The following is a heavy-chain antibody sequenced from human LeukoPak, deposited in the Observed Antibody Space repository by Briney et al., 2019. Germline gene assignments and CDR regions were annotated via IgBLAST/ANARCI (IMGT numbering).Heavy chain of an antibody. Sequence: SETLSLTCAVSGDSISSTNWWTWVRQPPGKGLEWIGEIYHGGSTNYNPSLKSRVTISVDKSKNQFSLKLTSVTAADTAVYYCARINNQSKYRNTLDYWGQGTLVTVSS. CDR3: ARINNQSKYRNTLDY. CDR2: IYHGGST. CDR1: GDSISSTNW. D-gene: IGHD2/OR15-2a*01. V-gene: IGHV4-4*02. J-gene: IGHJ4*02.